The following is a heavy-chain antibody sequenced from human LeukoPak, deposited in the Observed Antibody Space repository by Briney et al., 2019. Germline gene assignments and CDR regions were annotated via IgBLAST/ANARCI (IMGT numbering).Heavy chain of an antibody. CDR3: AKGGPRGTYFDY. CDR2: IRSKKDGEIT. J-gene: IGHJ4*02. Sequence: GGSLRPSCAASGFNFNYAWMSWVRQAPGKGLEWVARIRSKKDGEITDYAAPVKGRFSISRDDSKNTVFLQMSILKTEDTAVYYCAKGGPRGTYFDYWGQGNLVTVSS. V-gene: IGHV3-15*01. D-gene: IGHD1-26*01. CDR1: GFNFNYAW.